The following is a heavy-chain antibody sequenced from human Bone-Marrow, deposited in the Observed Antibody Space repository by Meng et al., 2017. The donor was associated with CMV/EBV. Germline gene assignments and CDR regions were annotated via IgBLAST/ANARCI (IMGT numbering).Heavy chain of an antibody. J-gene: IGHJ4*02. CDR1: GYTFTGYY. CDR3: ATYSSSWYPFDY. Sequence: ASVKVSCKASGYTFTGYYMHWVRQAPGQGLEWMGWINPNSGGTNYAQKFQGRVTMTRDTSISTAYMELSRLRSDDTAVYYCATYSSSWYPFDYWGQGKLVNVYS. D-gene: IGHD6-13*01. CDR2: INPNSGGT. V-gene: IGHV1-2*02.